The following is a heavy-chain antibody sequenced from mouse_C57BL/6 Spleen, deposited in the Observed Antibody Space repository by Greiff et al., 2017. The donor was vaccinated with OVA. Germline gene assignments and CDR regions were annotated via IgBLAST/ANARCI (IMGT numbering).Heavy chain of an antibody. CDR2: INYDGSST. J-gene: IGHJ4*01. Sequence: EVNVVESEGGLVQPGSSMKLSCTASGFTFSDYYMAWVRQVPEKGLEWVANINYDGSSTYYLDSLKSRFIISRDNAKNILYLQMSSLKSEDTATYYCARVVYGYDLYAMDYWGQGTSVTVSS. V-gene: IGHV5-16*01. CDR1: GFTFSDYY. D-gene: IGHD2-2*01. CDR3: ARVVYGYDLYAMDY.